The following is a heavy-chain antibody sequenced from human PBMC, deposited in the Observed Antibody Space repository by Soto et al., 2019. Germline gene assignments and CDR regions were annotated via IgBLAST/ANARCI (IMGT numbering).Heavy chain of an antibody. CDR3: ARGIATGQLDP. CDR2: INPDNGNT. D-gene: IGHD2-15*01. Sequence: ASVKVSCKASGYTFTRYTMNWVRRAPGQRLGWMGWINPDNGNTKSSQKFQDRVIITRDTSASTGYVDLSSLRSEDTAVYYCARGIATGQLDPWGQGTMGTVYS. CDR1: GYTFTRYT. J-gene: IGHJ5*02. V-gene: IGHV1-3*01.